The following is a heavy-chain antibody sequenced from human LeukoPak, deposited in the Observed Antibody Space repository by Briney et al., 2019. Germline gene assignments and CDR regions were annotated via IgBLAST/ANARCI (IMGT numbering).Heavy chain of an antibody. Sequence: GSSVKVSRKASGGTFSSYAISWVRQAPGQGLEWMGGIIPIFGTANYAQKFQGRVTITADKSTSTAYMELSSLRSEDTAVYYCARPAIDRGWFDPWGQGTLVTVSS. V-gene: IGHV1-69*06. D-gene: IGHD3-22*01. CDR2: IIPIFGTA. CDR1: GGTFSSYA. J-gene: IGHJ5*02. CDR3: ARPAIDRGWFDP.